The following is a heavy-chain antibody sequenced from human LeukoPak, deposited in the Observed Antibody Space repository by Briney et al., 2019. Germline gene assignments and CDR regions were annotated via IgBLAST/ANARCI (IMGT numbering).Heavy chain of an antibody. Sequence: SETLSLTCTVSGYSISSGYYWGWIRPPPGNGLEWIGSIYHSGSTYYNPSLKSRVTISVDTSKNQFSLKLSSVTAADTAVYYCASCTSCYSSYYYYYYMDVWGKGTTVTVSS. CDR3: ASCTSCYSSYYYYYYMDV. V-gene: IGHV4-38-2*02. CDR1: GYSISSGYY. D-gene: IGHD2-2*02. CDR2: IYHSGST. J-gene: IGHJ6*03.